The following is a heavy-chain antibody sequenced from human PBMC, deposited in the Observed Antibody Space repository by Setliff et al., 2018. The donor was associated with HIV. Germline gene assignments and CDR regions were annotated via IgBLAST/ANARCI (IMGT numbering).Heavy chain of an antibody. D-gene: IGHD1-26*01. J-gene: IGHJ4*02. Sequence: GGSLRLSCAASGFTFSTYSMNWVRQAPGKGLEWVSTISSSSSYIYYADSVRGRFTIARDDAKSSLYLQMNSQRAEDTAVYYCTTAERVGATNRGYFDYWGQGTLVTVSS. CDR1: GFTFSTYS. CDR3: TTAERVGATNRGYFDY. V-gene: IGHV3-21*01. CDR2: ISSSSSYI.